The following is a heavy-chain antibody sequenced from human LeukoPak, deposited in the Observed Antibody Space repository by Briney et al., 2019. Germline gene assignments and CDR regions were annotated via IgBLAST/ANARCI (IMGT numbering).Heavy chain of an antibody. D-gene: IGHD6-19*01. V-gene: IGHV1-18*04. J-gene: IGHJ5*02. CDR3: ARIRGWYDPGDWFDP. CDR1: GYTFTSYY. Sequence: ASVKVSCKASGYTFTSYYMHWVRQAPGQGLEWMGWISAYNGNTHYAQKFQGRVTMTTDTSTSTAYMELRSLRSDDTAVYYCARIRGWYDPGDWFDPWGQGTLVTVSS. CDR2: ISAYNGNT.